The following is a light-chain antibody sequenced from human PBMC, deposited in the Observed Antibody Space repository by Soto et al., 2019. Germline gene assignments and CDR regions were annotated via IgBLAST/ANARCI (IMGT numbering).Light chain of an antibody. J-gene: IGLJ1*01. CDR2: EVS. CDR3: SSYTSSSTLV. CDR1: SSDVGGYNY. V-gene: IGLV2-14*01. Sequence: QSALTQPASVSGSPGQSITISCTGTSSDVGGYNYVSWYQQHPGKAPKLMIYEVSNRPSGVSNRFSGSKSGNTASLTISGLQAEYEADYYCSSYTSSSTLVFGTGTKLHVL.